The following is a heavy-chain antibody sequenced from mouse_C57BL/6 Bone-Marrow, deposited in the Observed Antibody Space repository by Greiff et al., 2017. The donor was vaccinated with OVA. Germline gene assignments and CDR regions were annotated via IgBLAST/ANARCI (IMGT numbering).Heavy chain of an antibody. J-gene: IGHJ3*01. V-gene: IGHV1-61*01. D-gene: IGHD2-4*01. CDR1: GYTFTSYW. CDR2: IYPSDSDT. CDR3: ARSSMGPIYYDYDEYAY. Sequence: QVQLQQPGAELVRPGSSVKLSCKASGYTFTSYWMDWVKQRPGQGLEWIGNIYPSDSDTPYNQKFKDKATLTVDKSSSTAYMQLSSLTSENSAVYYCARSSMGPIYYDYDEYAYWGQGTLVTVSA.